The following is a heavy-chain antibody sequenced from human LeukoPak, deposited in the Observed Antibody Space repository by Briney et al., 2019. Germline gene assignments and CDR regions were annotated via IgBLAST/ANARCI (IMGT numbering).Heavy chain of an antibody. CDR2: IYYSGST. D-gene: IGHD6-19*01. CDR1: GGSISSSSYY. V-gene: IGHV4-39*02. J-gene: IGHJ4*02. CDR3: ARELKEWLDSSHDY. Sequence: SETLSLTCTVSGGSISSSSYYWGWIRQPPGKGLEWIGSIYYSGSTYYNPSLKSRVTISVDTSKNQFSLKLSSVTAADTAVYYCARELKEWLDSSHDYWGQGTLVTVSS.